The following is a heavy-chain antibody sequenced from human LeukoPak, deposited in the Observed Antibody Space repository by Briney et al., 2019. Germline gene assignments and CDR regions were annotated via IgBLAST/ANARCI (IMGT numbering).Heavy chain of an antibody. CDR3: ARAARYYDFWSGYQYYYFDY. CDR2: IYSGGDT. CDR1: GLTVSSNC. Sequence: GGSLRLSCAASGLTVSSNCMSWVRQAPGKGLEWVSFIYSGGDTYYADSVKGRFTISRDNSKNTFHLQMNSLRAEDTAVYYCARAARYYDFWSGYQYYYFDYWGQGTLVTVSS. J-gene: IGHJ4*02. D-gene: IGHD3-3*01. V-gene: IGHV3-53*01.